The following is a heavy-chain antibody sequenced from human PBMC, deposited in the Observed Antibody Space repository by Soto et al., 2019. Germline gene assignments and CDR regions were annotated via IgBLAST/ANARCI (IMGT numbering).Heavy chain of an antibody. J-gene: IGHJ5*02. Sequence: GGSLRLSCATSGFTFSSYAMVWVRQAAEKGLEWVASISNNGDTAYYADSVKGRFTISRGNSKNMLYLQMNSLRAEDTAVYYCARKTSNWFDPWGQGTLVTVSS. V-gene: IGHV3-23*01. CDR2: ISNNGDTA. CDR1: GFTFSSYA. CDR3: ARKTSNWFDP.